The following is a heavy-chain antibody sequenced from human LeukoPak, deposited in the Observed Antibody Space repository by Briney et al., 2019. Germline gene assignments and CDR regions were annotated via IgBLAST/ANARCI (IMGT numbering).Heavy chain of an antibody. J-gene: IGHJ4*02. CDR2: VYYSGGT. Sequence: SETLSLTCTVSDASVRSHYCNWVRQSPEKGLEWIGYVYYSGGTNYNPSLKNRVTISVDTSKNQFSLKLSSVTAADTAVYYCARGYSGSYGRFDYWGQGTLATVSS. CDR3: ARGYSGSYGRFDY. CDR1: DASVRSHY. D-gene: IGHD1-26*01. V-gene: IGHV4-59*02.